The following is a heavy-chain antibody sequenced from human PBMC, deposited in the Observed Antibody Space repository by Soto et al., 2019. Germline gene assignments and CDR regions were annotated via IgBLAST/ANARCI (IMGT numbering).Heavy chain of an antibody. CDR3: ARMSVPTVTTWYFDL. CDR2: IFSNDEK. V-gene: IGHV2-26*01. D-gene: IGHD4-4*01. Sequence: KESGPVLVKPTETLTLTCTVSGFSLSNARMGVSWIRQPPGKALEWLPHIFSNDEKSYSTSLKSRLTISKDTSKSQVVLTMTNMDPVDTATYYCARMSVPTVTTWYFDLWGRGTLVTVSS. CDR1: GFSLSNARMG. J-gene: IGHJ2*01.